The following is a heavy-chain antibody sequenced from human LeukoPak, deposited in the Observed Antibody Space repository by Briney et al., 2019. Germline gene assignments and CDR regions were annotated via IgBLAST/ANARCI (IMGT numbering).Heavy chain of an antibody. V-gene: IGHV3-30*02. CDR3: AKDSTAPISITMVRGRWYFDY. Sequence: GGSLRLSCAASGFTFSSYGMHWVRQAPGKGLEWVAFIRYDGSNKYYADSAKGRFTISRDNSKNTLYLQMNSLRAEDTAVYYCAKDSTAPISITMVRGRWYFDYWGQGTLVTVSS. CDR1: GFTFSSYG. J-gene: IGHJ4*02. D-gene: IGHD3-10*01. CDR2: IRYDGSNK.